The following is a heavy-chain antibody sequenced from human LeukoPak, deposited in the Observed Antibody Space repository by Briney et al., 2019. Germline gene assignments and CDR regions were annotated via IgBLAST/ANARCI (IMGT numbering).Heavy chain of an antibody. Sequence: GGSLRLSCVASGSTVSSYWMSWVRQAPGKGLEWVAIIKQDGSDEYYVDSVKGRFTTSRDNARYSLSLQMNSLRAEDTAVYYCAWSYGSGSYYPFDYWGQGTLVTVSS. J-gene: IGHJ4*02. CDR3: AWSYGSGSYYPFDY. CDR2: IKQDGSDE. CDR1: GSTVSSYW. D-gene: IGHD3-10*01. V-gene: IGHV3-7*01.